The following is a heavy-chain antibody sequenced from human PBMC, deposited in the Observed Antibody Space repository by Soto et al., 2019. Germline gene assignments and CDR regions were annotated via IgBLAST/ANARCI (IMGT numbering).Heavy chain of an antibody. D-gene: IGHD2-2*01. CDR3: TIARVAESADGYYGIDV. CDR2: MSYDGSDT. CDR1: GFIFSNNG. J-gene: IGHJ6*02. Sequence: GGSLRLSCVGSGFIFSNNGMHWVRQTPGKGLEWVAFMSYDGSDTFYADSVKGRFTISRDNSKNTLFLHMSNLRAEDTAMYYCTIARVAESADGYYGIDVWGQGTTVTVYS. V-gene: IGHV3-30*02.